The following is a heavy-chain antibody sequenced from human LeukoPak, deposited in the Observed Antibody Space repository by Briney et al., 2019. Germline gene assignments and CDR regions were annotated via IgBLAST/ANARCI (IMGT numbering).Heavy chain of an antibody. CDR1: GGSISSYY. J-gene: IGHJ3*02. V-gene: IGHV4-59*01. Sequence: PSETLSLTCTVSGGSISSYYWSWIRQPPRKGLEWIGYIYYSGSTNYNPSLKSRVTISVDTSKNQFSLKLSSVTAADTAVYYCASVGYSSSWYSRGAFDIWGQGTMVTVSS. CDR3: ASVGYSSSWYSRGAFDI. D-gene: IGHD6-13*01. CDR2: IYYSGST.